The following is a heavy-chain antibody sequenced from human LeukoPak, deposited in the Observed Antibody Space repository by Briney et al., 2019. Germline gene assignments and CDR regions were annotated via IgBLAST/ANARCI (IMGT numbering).Heavy chain of an antibody. CDR2: IYHSGST. CDR3: ARDGNYVISY. V-gene: IGHV4-38-2*02. J-gene: IGHJ4*02. Sequence: SETLSLTCTVSGYSISSGYYWGWIRQPPGKGLEWIGSIYHSGSTYYNPSLKSRVTISVDTSKNQFSLKLSSVTAADTAVYYCARDGNYVISYWGQGTLVTVS. D-gene: IGHD4-11*01. CDR1: GYSISSGYY.